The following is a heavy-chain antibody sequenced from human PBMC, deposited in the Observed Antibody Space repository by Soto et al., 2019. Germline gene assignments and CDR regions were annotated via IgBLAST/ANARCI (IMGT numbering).Heavy chain of an antibody. CDR3: ARGDSWYGRERFHFDY. J-gene: IGHJ4*02. CDR2: IYPTSSTI. D-gene: IGHD6-13*01. Sequence: EVQLVESGGALVQPGGSLRLSCAVSGFTFSSYSMSWIRQSPGKGLEWLAYIYPTSSTIYYGHRVKGRFTISRDNAKKAVYLQMDSLRVEDTAVYFCARGDSWYGRERFHFDYWGPGTQVAVAS. V-gene: IGHV3-48*01. CDR1: GFTFSSYS.